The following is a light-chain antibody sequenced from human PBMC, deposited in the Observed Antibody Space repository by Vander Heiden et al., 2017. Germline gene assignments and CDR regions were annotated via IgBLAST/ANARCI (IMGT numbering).Light chain of an antibody. CDR2: DAS. Sequence: QMTQSPSSLPASVGERVTITCQASQAISRHLKWYQQKPGNAPNLLIYDASNLETGVPSRFSGSGSGTHFTFTIGSLQPEDFATYFCQQDAHLPYTFGQGTKLDIK. CDR3: QQDAHLPYT. V-gene: IGKV1-33*01. CDR1: QAISRH. J-gene: IGKJ2*01.